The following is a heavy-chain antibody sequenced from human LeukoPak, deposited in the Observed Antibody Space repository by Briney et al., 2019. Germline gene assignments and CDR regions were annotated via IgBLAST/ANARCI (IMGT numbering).Heavy chain of an antibody. V-gene: IGHV3-7*01. CDR3: ARDTNSSVRRRLGYMDA. D-gene: IGHD3-22*01. Sequence: GGSLRLSCAAAAFTSSNYWMSRVRQAPGKGLVWVANIIQDGSEKNYVDSVKGRFTISRDNAKNSLYLQMNSLRAEDTAVYYCARDTNSSVRRRLGYMDAWGIGTTVTVSS. CDR2: IIQDGSEK. CDR1: AFTSSNYW. J-gene: IGHJ6*03.